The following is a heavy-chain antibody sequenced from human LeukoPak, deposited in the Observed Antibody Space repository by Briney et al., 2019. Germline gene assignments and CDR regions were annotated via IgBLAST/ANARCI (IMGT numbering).Heavy chain of an antibody. CDR3: ARGFHYDFWSGSSLDYFDY. CDR2: INPNSGGT. D-gene: IGHD3-3*01. CDR1: GFTFTSYY. J-gene: IGHJ4*02. V-gene: IGHV1-2*02. Sequence: ASVKVSCKASGFTFTSYYMHWVRQAPGQGLEWMGWINPNSGGTNYAQKFQGRVTMTRDTSISTAYMELSRLRSDDTAVYYCARGFHYDFWSGSSLDYFDYWGQGTLVTVSS.